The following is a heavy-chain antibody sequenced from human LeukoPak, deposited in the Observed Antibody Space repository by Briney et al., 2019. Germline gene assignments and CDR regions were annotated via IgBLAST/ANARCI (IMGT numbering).Heavy chain of an antibody. CDR2: ISRSGTTI. Sequence: GGSLRLSCAASEFTLSDYYMSWIRQAPGKGLEWVSYISRSGTTIYYADSVKGRFTISRDNSKNTLYLQMNSPRVEDTALYYCAKESVQAAPLYGVDGWGQGTQVTVSS. V-gene: IGHV3-11*01. CDR3: AKESVQAAPLYGVDG. CDR1: EFTLSDYY. D-gene: IGHD2-2*01. J-gene: IGHJ4*02.